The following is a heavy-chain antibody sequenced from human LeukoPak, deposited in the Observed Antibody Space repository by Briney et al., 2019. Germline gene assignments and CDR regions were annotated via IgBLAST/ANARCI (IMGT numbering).Heavy chain of an antibody. Sequence: SETLSLTCAVYGGSFSGHYWSWIRQPPGKGLEWIGEINHSGSTNYNPSLKSRVTISVDTSKNQFSLKLSSVTAADTAVYYCATLGEYYDSSGYYYNWGQGTLVTVSS. CDR1: GGSFSGHY. V-gene: IGHV4-34*01. J-gene: IGHJ4*02. D-gene: IGHD3-22*01. CDR3: ATLGEYYDSSGYYYN. CDR2: INHSGST.